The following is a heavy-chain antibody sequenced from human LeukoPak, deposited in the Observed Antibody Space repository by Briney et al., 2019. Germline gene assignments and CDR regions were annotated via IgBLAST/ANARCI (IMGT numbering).Heavy chain of an antibody. CDR1: GGSISSSSYY. V-gene: IGHV4-39*07. CDR2: IYYSGST. D-gene: IGHD1-26*01. J-gene: IGHJ6*02. CDR3: ARGGTVRNGMDV. Sequence: SETLSLTCTVSGGSISSSSYYWGWIRQPPGKGLEWIGSIYYSGSTYYNPSLKSRVTISVDTSRNQFSLKLSSVTAADTAVYYCARGGTVRNGMDVWGQGTTVTVSS.